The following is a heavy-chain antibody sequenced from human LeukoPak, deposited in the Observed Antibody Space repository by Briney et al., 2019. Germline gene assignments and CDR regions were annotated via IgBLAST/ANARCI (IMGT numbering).Heavy chain of an antibody. D-gene: IGHD3-22*01. CDR1: GYTFTSYY. Sequence: GASVKVSRKASGYTFTSYYMHWVRQAPGQGLEWMGIINPSGGSTSYAQKFQGRVTMTRDTSTSTVYMELSSLRSEDTAVYYCAREGGYYDSSGYYDHWGQGTLVTVSS. CDR3: AREGGYYDSSGYYDH. CDR2: INPSGGST. J-gene: IGHJ4*02. V-gene: IGHV1-46*01.